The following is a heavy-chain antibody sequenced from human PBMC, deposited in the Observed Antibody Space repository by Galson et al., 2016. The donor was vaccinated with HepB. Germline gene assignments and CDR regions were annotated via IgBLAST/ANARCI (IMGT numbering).Heavy chain of an antibody. Sequence: SVKVSCKASGYSFTTYGISWVRQAPGQGLEWMGWISGNNGDTNYAQKLQGRVTLTTDTSTSTAYMELRSLRSDDTAMYYCARSSTIVVLPPADYWGQGTLVTVSS. J-gene: IGHJ4*02. V-gene: IGHV1-18*01. CDR3: ARSSTIVVLPPADY. CDR2: ISGNNGDT. CDR1: GYSFTTYG. D-gene: IGHD2-2*01.